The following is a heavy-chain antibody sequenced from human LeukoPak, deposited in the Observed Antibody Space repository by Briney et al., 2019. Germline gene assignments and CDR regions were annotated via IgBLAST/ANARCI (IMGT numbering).Heavy chain of an antibody. V-gene: IGHV4-59*01. CDR2: VYYSGST. CDR1: GGSISPYY. CDR3: AREANSPTARYWYFDL. D-gene: IGHD2-21*01. J-gene: IGHJ2*01. Sequence: PSETLSLTCTVSGGSISPYYWSWMRQSPGKGLEWIGYVYYSGSTNYNPALKSRVTISLDTSENQFSLKLSSVTAADTAVYYCAREANSPTARYWYFDLWGRGTQVTVSS.